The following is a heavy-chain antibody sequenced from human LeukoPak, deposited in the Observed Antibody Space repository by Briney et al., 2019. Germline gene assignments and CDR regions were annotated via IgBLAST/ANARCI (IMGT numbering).Heavy chain of an antibody. Sequence: SQTLSLTCAVSGGSISSGGYSWSWIRQPPGKGLEWIGYIYHSGSTNYNPSLKSRVTISVDTSKNQFSLKLSSVTAADTAVYYCARYSSSWYPPLGMDVWGQGTTVTVSS. CDR1: GGSISSGGYS. D-gene: IGHD6-13*01. CDR2: IYHSGST. CDR3: ARYSSSWYPPLGMDV. J-gene: IGHJ6*02. V-gene: IGHV4-30-2*01.